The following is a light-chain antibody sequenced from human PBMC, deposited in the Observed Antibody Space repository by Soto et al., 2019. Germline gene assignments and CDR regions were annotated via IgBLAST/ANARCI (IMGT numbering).Light chain of an antibody. CDR3: QQNYNTLSN. Sequence: DIQMTQSPSALSASLRDRVTITCRASQCISRYLNWYQHKPGKAPKLLIYAASSLQRGVPSRFSGSGSGTDFTLTISSLQPEDFTTYYCQQNYNTLSNFGQGTRLEIK. CDR2: AAS. V-gene: IGKV1-39*01. CDR1: QCISRY. J-gene: IGKJ5*01.